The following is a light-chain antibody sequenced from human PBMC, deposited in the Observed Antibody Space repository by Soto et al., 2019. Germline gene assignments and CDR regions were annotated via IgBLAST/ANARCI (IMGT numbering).Light chain of an antibody. J-gene: IGKJ1*01. CDR2: DAS. CDR3: QHYNTYSWT. Sequence: DIQMTQSPSTLSASVGDRVTITCRASQSISGWLAWYQQKPGKAPKLLIFDASSLEGGVPSRFSGSGSGTEFTLTISSLQPDDFATYYCQHYNTYSWTFGQGTKV. CDR1: QSISGW. V-gene: IGKV1-5*01.